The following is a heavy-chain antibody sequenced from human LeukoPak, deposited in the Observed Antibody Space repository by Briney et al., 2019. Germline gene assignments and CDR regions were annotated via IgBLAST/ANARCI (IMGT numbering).Heavy chain of an antibody. CDR1: GYSISSGYY. CDR3: ARDNIIRGEPGAFDI. J-gene: IGHJ3*02. CDR2: IYYSGST. D-gene: IGHD1-26*01. V-gene: IGHV4-61*01. Sequence: PSETLSLTCTVSGYSISSGYYWSWIRQPPGKGLEWIGYIYYSGSTNYNPSLKSRVTISVDTSKNQFSLKLSSVTAADTAVYYCARDNIIRGEPGAFDIWGQGTVVTVSS.